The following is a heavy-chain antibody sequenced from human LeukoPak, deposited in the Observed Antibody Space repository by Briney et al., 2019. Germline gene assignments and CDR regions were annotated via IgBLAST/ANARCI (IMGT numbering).Heavy chain of an antibody. Sequence: PGESLKISCKASGYSFSDNWIGWVRQTPGKGLEWMGVFWPGGSQTKYSSSFQGQVTISADKSINTAYLQWSGLKASDTAMYYCARLFGAAGPFDYWGQGTLVTVSS. CDR3: ARLFGAAGPFDY. J-gene: IGHJ4*02. V-gene: IGHV5-51*01. CDR2: FWPGGSQT. CDR1: GYSFSDNW. D-gene: IGHD6-13*01.